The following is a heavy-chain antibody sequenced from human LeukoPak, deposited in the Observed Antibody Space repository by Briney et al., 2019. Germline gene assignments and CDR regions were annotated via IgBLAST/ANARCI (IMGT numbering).Heavy chain of an antibody. CDR2: ISYDGSNK. D-gene: IGHD4-17*01. J-gene: IGHJ4*02. Sequence: GGSLRLSCAASGFTFSSYGMHWVRQAPGKGLEWVAVISYDGSNKYYADSVKGRFTISRDNSKNPLYLQMNSLKTEDTAVYYCTRAKYGDVFSPPHYWGQGTLVTVSS. CDR3: TRAKYGDVFSPPHY. CDR1: GFTFSSYG. V-gene: IGHV3-30*03.